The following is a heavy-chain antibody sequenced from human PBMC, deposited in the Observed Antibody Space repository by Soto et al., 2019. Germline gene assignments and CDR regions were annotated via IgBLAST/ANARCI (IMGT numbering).Heavy chain of an antibody. CDR3: ARVLTPLYYFDY. Sequence: SQTMSLTCTVSGGSISSHDGRWIRQPPGKGLEWIGYIYYSGSTNYNPSLKSRVTISVDTSKNQFSLKLSSVTAADTAVYYCARVLTPLYYFDYWGQGTLVTVSS. CDR1: GGSISSHD. CDR2: IYYSGST. J-gene: IGHJ4*02. V-gene: IGHV4-59*11.